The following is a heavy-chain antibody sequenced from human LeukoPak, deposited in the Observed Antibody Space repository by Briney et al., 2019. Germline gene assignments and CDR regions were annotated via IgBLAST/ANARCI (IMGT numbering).Heavy chain of an antibody. Sequence: GASVKVSCKASGYTFTSYGISWVRQAPGQGLEWMGWISAYNGNTNYAQKLQGRVTMTTDTSTSTAHMELRSLRSDDTAVYYCARSWGGSSWYFYFDYWGQGTLVTVSS. D-gene: IGHD6-13*01. CDR1: GYTFTSYG. J-gene: IGHJ4*02. V-gene: IGHV1-18*04. CDR2: ISAYNGNT. CDR3: ARSWGGSSWYFYFDY.